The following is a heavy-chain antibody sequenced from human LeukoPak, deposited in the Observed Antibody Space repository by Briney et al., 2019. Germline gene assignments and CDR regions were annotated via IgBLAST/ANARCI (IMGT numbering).Heavy chain of an antibody. J-gene: IGHJ4*02. CDR2: ISYDGSNK. Sequence: GGSLRLSCAASGFTFNSYGMPWVRQAPVKGLEWVAVISYDGSNKYYADSVKGRFTISRDNSKNTPYLQMNSLRAEDTAVYYCAKLVESGFVWSGYYIEDDYWGQGTLVTVSS. V-gene: IGHV3-30*18. CDR3: AKLVESGFVWSGYYIEDDY. D-gene: IGHD3-3*01. CDR1: GFTFNSYG.